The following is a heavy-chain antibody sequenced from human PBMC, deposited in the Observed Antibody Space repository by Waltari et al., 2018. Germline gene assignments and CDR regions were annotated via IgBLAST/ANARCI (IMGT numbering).Heavy chain of an antibody. CDR2: IRYDGSNK. CDR1: GFTFSSYG. J-gene: IGHJ3*02. D-gene: IGHD3-10*01. V-gene: IGHV3-30*02. Sequence: QVQLVESGGGVVQPGGSLRLSCAASGFTFSSYGMHWVRQAPGKGLEWVAFIRYDGSNKYYADSVKGRFTISRDNSKNTLYLQMNSLRAEDTAVYYCARELLFGETSAFDIWGQGTMVTVSS. CDR3: ARELLFGETSAFDI.